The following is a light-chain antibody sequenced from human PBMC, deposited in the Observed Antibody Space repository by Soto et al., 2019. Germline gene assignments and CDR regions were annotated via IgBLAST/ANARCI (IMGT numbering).Light chain of an antibody. Sequence: DIVMTQSPDSLAVSLGERATINCKSSQSVLYSSNNKNYLTGYQQKPGQPPKLLIYWASTRESGVPDRFSGSGYGTDLTLTISSLQAEDVAVYYCQQYYSTPITCGQGTRLEIK. CDR3: QQYYSTPIT. CDR1: QSVLYSSNNKNY. V-gene: IGKV4-1*01. CDR2: WAS. J-gene: IGKJ5*01.